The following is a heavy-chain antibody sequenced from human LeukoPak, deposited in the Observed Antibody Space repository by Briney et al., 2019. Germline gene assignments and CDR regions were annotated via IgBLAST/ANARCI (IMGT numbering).Heavy chain of an antibody. CDR2: ISSSSSTI. CDR3: ARDIVVVPAAMQGEFDY. CDR1: GFTFSSYS. D-gene: IGHD2-2*01. Sequence: GGSLRLSCAASGFTFSSYSMNWVRQAPGKELEWVSYISSSSSTIYYADSVKGRFTISRDNAKNSLYLQMNSLRDEDTAVYYCARDIVVVPAAMQGEFDYWGQGTLVTVSS. V-gene: IGHV3-48*02. J-gene: IGHJ4*02.